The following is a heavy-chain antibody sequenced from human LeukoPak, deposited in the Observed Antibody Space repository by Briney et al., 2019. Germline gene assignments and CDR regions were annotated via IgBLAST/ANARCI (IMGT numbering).Heavy chain of an antibody. CDR1: GFTFSDHD. J-gene: IGHJ3*01. D-gene: IGHD2-2*01. Sequence: PGGSLRLSCAASGFTFSDHDMSWSRQAPGKGLEGVSYISSGGRYTKYADSVKGRFTISRDNSKNTLFLQMNSLRAEDTAVYYCAKDRSCTGSSCNVGSWGQGTMVTVSS. CDR3: AKDRSCTGSSCNVGS. V-gene: IGHV3-11*05. CDR2: ISSGGRYT.